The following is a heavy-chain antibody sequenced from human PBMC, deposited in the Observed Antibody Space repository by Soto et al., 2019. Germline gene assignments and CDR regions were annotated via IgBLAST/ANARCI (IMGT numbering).Heavy chain of an antibody. CDR1: GFTVSSYW. D-gene: IGHD6-6*01. CDR3: ARVYSSSSGRGMDV. V-gene: IGHV3-7*04. Sequence: RGSLRLSCAASGFTVSSYWMSWVRQAPGKGLEWVANIKQDGGEKYYVDSVKGRFTISRDNAKNSLYLQMNSLRAEDTAVYYCARVYSSSSGRGMDVWGQGTTVIVSS. J-gene: IGHJ6*02. CDR2: IKQDGGEK.